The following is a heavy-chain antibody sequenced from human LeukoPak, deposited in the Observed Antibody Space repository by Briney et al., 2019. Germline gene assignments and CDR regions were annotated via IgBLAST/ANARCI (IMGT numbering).Heavy chain of an antibody. CDR1: GFTFSDYY. Sequence: GGSLRLSCAASGFTFSDYYMSWIRQAPGKGLEWVSYISSSGSTIYYADSVKGRFTISRDNSKNTLYLQMNSLRAEDTAVYYCAKDRIRGVTVAGTGDYWGQGTLVTVPS. V-gene: IGHV3-11*04. CDR2: ISSSGSTI. D-gene: IGHD6-19*01. CDR3: AKDRIRGVTVAGTGDY. J-gene: IGHJ4*02.